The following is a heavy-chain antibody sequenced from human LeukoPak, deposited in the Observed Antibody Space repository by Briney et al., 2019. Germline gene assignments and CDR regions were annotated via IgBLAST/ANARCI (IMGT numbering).Heavy chain of an antibody. CDR3: ARLVGATTPLDI. D-gene: IGHD1-26*01. CDR2: IHYSGST. J-gene: IGHJ3*02. Sequence: SESLSLSCTASGGSISSYCWSWVRQPPGKGLEWIGYIHYSGSTNYNPSLKSRVTISVDTSKNQFSLKLSSVTAADTAVYYCARLVGATTPLDIWGQGTMVSVSS. CDR1: GGSISSYC. V-gene: IGHV4-59*08.